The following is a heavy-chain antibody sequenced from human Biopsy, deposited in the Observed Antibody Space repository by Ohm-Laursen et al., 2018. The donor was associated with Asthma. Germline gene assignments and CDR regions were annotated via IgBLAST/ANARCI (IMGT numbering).Heavy chain of an antibody. J-gene: IGHJ3*02. D-gene: IGHD2/OR15-2a*01. CDR3: AKVDGVGNIQAFYI. V-gene: IGHV1-18*01. CDR1: GYTFTNYG. Sequence: SVKVSCKVSGYTFTNYGISWVRQAPGQGLEWMGWISAYNGNTDQAQKLQGRVTMTTDTSTRTAYMELRSLRPDDTAVYYCAKVDGVGNIQAFYIWGQGTMVTVSS. CDR2: ISAYNGNT.